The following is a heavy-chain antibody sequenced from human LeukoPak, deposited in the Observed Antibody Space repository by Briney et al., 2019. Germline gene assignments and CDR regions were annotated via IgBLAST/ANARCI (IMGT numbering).Heavy chain of an antibody. D-gene: IGHD1-26*01. CDR3: VRDSGNYPDTVAFDI. CDR2: VNSDGASI. Sequence: GGSLRLSCAASGFSLSDYWMHWVRQAPGKGLEWVSRVNSDGASIAYADSVKGRFTISRDNAKNTLHLQMNKLRGEDTAVYYCVRDSGNYPDTVAFDIWGQGTTVTVSS. J-gene: IGHJ3*02. CDR1: GFSLSDYW. V-gene: IGHV3-74*01.